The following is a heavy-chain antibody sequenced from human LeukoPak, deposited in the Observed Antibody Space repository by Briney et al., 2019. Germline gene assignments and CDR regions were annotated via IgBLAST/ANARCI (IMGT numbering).Heavy chain of an antibody. CDR3: AKSVSITMVRGIDY. CDR2: ISYDGSNK. Sequence: GGSLRLSCAASGFTFSSYGMHWVRQAPGKGLEWVAVISYDGSNKYYADSVKGRFTISRGNSKNTLYLQMNSLRAEDTAVYYCAKSVSITMVRGIDYWGQGTLVTVSS. V-gene: IGHV3-30*18. J-gene: IGHJ4*02. CDR1: GFTFSSYG. D-gene: IGHD3-10*01.